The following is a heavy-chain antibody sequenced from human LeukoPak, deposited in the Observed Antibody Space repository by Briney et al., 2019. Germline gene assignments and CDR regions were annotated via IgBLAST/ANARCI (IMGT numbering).Heavy chain of an antibody. CDR1: GGSISSYY. Sequence: PSETLSLTCTVSGGSISSYYWSWIRQPPGRGLEWLGFISGSTNYNPSLKSRVTMSVDTSKNQFSLKLSSVTAADTAVYYCARQKGFTSGFDYWGQGALVTVSS. V-gene: IGHV4-59*08. J-gene: IGHJ4*02. D-gene: IGHD2-15*01. CDR3: ARQKGFTSGFDY. CDR2: FISGST.